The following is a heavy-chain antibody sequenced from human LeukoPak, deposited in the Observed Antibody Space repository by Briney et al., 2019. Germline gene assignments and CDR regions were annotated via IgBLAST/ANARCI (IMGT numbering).Heavy chain of an antibody. D-gene: IGHD3-10*01. CDR3: ARQVKTYYGSGSFDY. CDR2: IYYSGST. J-gene: IGHJ4*02. V-gene: IGHV4-59*08. Sequence: SATLSLTCTVSGGSISSYYWSWIRQPPGKGLEWSGYIYYSGSTNYKPSLKSRVTISFDTSKNQFSLKLSSVTAADTAVYYCARQVKTYYGSGSFDYWGQGTLVTVYS. CDR1: GGSISSYY.